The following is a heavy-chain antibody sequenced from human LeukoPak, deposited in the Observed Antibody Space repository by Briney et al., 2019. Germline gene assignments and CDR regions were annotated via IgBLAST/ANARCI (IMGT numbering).Heavy chain of an antibody. J-gene: IGHJ6*03. CDR1: GFTFSSYG. V-gene: IGHV3-33*06. CDR3: AKALSDDYYYYMDV. CDR2: IWYDGSNK. Sequence: GGSLRLSCAASGFTFSSYGMHWVRQAPGKGLGWVAVIWYDGSNKYYADSVKGRFTISRDNSKNTLYLQMNSLRAEDTAVYYCAKALSDDYYYYMDVWGKGTTVTVSS.